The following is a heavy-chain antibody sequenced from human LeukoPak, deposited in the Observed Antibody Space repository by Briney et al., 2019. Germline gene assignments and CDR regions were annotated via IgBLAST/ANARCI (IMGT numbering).Heavy chain of an antibody. J-gene: IGHJ4*02. V-gene: IGHV4-34*01. CDR1: GGSFSGYY. Sequence: SETLSLTCAVYGGSFSGYYWSWIRQPPGKGLEWIGEINHSGSTYYNPSLRSRVTISVDTSKNQFSLKLSSVTAADTAVYYCARGYYDSSGYYWYFDYWGQGTLVTVSS. CDR3: ARGYYDSSGYYWYFDY. CDR2: INHSGST. D-gene: IGHD3-22*01.